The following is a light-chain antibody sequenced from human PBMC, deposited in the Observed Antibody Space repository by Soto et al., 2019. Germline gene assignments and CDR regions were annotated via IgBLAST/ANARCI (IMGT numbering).Light chain of an antibody. CDR1: SSDVGAYNY. CDR3: TSYTGSSNYV. Sequence: QSALTQPPSASGSPGQSVTISCTGTSSDVGAYNYVSWYQQYPGKAPKLMIYEVNKRPSGVPDRFSGSKSGITASLTVSGVQAEDQADYYCTSYTGSSNYVFVPGTKVTVL. CDR2: EVN. J-gene: IGLJ1*01. V-gene: IGLV2-8*01.